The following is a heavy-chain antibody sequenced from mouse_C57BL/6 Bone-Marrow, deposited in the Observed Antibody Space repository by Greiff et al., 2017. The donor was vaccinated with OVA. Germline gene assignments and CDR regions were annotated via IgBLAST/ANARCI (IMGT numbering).Heavy chain of an antibody. V-gene: IGHV1-81*01. CDR1: GYTFTSYG. CDR3: ARSITTVVKYYFDY. D-gene: IGHD1-1*01. CDR2: IYPRSGNT. J-gene: IGHJ2*01. Sequence: VQLQESGAELARPGASVKLSCKASGYTFTSYGISWVKQRTGQGLEWIGEIYPRSGNTYYNEKFKGKATLTADKSSSTAYMELRSLTSEDSAVYFCARSITTVVKYYFDYWGQGTTLTVSS.